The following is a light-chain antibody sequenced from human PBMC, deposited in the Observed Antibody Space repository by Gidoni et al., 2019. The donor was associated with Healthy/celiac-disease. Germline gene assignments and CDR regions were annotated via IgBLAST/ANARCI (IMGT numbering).Light chain of an antibody. V-gene: IGLV1-44*01. CDR2: SDN. J-gene: IGLJ2*01. CDR3: AAWDDSLNGDVV. CDR1: SSNIGRTT. Sequence: QSVLTQPPSASGTPGQSVPISCSGSSSNIGRTTVNWYQQLPGTAPNLLIYSDNQRPSGVPDRFSGSKSGTSASLAISGLQSEDEADYYCAAWDDSLNGDVVFGGGTKLTVL.